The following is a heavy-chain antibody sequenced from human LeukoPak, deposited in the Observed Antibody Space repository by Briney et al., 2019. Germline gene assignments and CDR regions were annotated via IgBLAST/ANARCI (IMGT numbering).Heavy chain of an antibody. V-gene: IGHV1-18*01. Sequence: ASVTVSCTASGYTFINYGINWVRQAPGQGLEWMGWISAYNGNTNYAQSLQGRVTMTTDTSTSTVYMEMRSLTSDDTAVYYCARDLDQYNGRFGGFGHDFWGQGTLVTVSS. CDR1: GYTFINYG. CDR2: ISAYNGNT. D-gene: IGHD3-10*01. CDR3: ARDLDQYNGRFGGFGHDF. J-gene: IGHJ4*02.